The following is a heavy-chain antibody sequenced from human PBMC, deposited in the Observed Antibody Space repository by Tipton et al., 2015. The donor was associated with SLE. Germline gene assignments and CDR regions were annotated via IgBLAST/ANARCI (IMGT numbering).Heavy chain of an antibody. D-gene: IGHD2-21*01. Sequence: TLSLTCAVYGGYFSGYYWSWIRQPPGKGLEWIGYIYYSGSTNYNPSLKSRVTISVDTSKNQFSLKLSSVTAADTAVYYCARNRGYCGGDCYSSFDYWGQGTLVTVSS. CDR3: ARNRGYCGGDCYSSFDY. CDR2: IYYSGST. J-gene: IGHJ4*02. CDR1: GGYFSGYY. V-gene: IGHV4-59*01.